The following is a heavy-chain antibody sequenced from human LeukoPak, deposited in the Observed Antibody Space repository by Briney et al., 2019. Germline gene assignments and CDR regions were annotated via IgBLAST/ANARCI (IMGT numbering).Heavy chain of an antibody. J-gene: IGHJ5*02. CDR2: IYHSGSP. V-gene: IGHV4-39*02. CDR1: GGSISSSSFY. D-gene: IGHD4-17*01. CDR3: AKDYGDYSLA. Sequence: SETLSLTCTVSGGSISSSSFYWGWIRQPPGKGLEWIGTIYHSGSPYYNPSLNSRVTISGDTSKNQFSLKLSSVTAADTAVYYCAKDYGDYSLAWGQGNRVTLFS.